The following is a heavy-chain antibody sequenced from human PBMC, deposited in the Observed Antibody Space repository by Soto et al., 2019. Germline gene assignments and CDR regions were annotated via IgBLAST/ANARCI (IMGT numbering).Heavy chain of an antibody. J-gene: IGHJ4*02. CDR3: ARHVMWQQPYY. CDR2: IYYSGST. Sequence: QLQLQESGPGLVKPSETLSLTCTVSGGSISSSSYYWGWIRQPPGKGLEWIGSIYYSGSTYYNPSLKSRVTISVDTSKNQFSLKLSSVTAADTAVYYCARHVMWQQPYYWGQGTLVTVSS. CDR1: GGSISSSSYY. V-gene: IGHV4-39*01. D-gene: IGHD6-13*01.